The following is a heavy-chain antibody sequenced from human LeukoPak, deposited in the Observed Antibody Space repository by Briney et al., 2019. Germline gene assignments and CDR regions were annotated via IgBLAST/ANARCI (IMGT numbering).Heavy chain of an antibody. J-gene: IGHJ4*02. V-gene: IGHV4-59*01. Sequence: TASETLSLTCTVSGGSISSYYWSWIRQPPGKGLEWIGYIYYSGSTNYNPSLKSRVTISVDTSKNQFSLKLSSVTAADTAVYYCAREYGDYSSGFDYWGQGTLVTVSS. CDR2: IYYSGST. CDR1: GGSISSYY. D-gene: IGHD4-17*01. CDR3: AREYGDYSSGFDY.